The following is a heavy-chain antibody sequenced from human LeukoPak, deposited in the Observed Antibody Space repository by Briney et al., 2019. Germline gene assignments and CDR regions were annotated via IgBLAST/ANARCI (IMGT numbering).Heavy chain of an antibody. V-gene: IGHV4-59*01. CDR3: ARGYGGNSGHFDF. J-gene: IGHJ4*02. D-gene: IGHD4-23*01. CDR1: GGSISTYY. CDR2: IYYSGST. Sequence: PSETLSLTCTVSGGSISTYYWNWIRQPPGKGLEWIGYIYYSGSTNYNPSLKSRVTISVDTSKNQFSLKLNSVTAADTAVYYCARGYGGNSGHFDFWGQGTLVTVSS.